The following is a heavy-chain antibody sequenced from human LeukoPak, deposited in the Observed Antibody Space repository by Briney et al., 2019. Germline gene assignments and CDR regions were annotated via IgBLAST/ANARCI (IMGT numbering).Heavy chain of an antibody. V-gene: IGHV1-46*01. J-gene: IGHJ5*02. Sequence: EASVKVSCKASGYTFTNYYMHWVRQAPGQGLEWVGLINPTGTTTLYAQKFQGRVTLTRDMSTSTDYMELRSLKSEDTAVYYCARDNSVGDIAWWFDPWGQGTLVTVSS. CDR3: ARDNSVGDIAWWFDP. CDR1: GYTFTNYY. CDR2: INPTGTTT. D-gene: IGHD3-10*01.